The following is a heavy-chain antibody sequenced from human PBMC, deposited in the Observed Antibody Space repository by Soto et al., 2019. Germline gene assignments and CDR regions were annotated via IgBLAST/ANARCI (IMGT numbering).Heavy chain of an antibody. CDR2: ISGSGGST. J-gene: IGHJ3*02. CDR3: AKGSPKPRYCSSTSCYSPRAFDI. D-gene: IGHD2-2*02. V-gene: IGHV3-23*01. CDR1: GFTFSSYA. Sequence: PGGSLRLSCAASGFTFSSYAMSWVRQAPGKGLEWVSAISGSGGSTYYADSVKGRFTISRDNSKNTLYLQMNSLRAEDTAVYYCAKGSPKPRYCSSTSCYSPRAFDIWGQGTMVTVSS.